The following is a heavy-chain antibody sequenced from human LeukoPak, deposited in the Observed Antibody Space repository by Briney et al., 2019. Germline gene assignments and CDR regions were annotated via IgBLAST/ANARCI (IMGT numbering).Heavy chain of an antibody. D-gene: IGHD5-12*01. CDR1: GGSFSGYY. V-gene: IGHV4-34*01. CDR3: ARVSLRPRGYSGYGVDY. J-gene: IGHJ4*02. CDR2: INHSGST. Sequence: SETLSLTCAVYGGSFSGYYWSWIRQPPGKGLEWTGEINHSGSTNYNPSLKSRVTISVDTSKNQFSLKLSSVTAADTAVYYCARVSLRPRGYSGYGVDYWGQGTLVTVSS.